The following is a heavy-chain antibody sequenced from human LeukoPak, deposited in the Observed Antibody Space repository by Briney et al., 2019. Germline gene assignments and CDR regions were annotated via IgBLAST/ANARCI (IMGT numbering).Heavy chain of an antibody. J-gene: IGHJ4*02. CDR2: VSGSGGST. CDR3: AKDFNLHPYTSSSLHY. V-gene: IGHV3-23*01. Sequence: GGSLRLSCAAAGFTFSSYAMSWVRQAPGRGLEWVSAVSGSGGSTYYADSVKGRFTISRDNSKNTLYLQMNSLRVEDTAVYYCAKDFNLHPYTSSSLHYWGQGTLVTVSS. CDR1: GFTFSSYA. D-gene: IGHD6-6*01.